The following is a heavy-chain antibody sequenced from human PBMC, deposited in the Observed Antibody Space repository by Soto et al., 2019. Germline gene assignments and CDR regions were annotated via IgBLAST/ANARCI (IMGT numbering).Heavy chain of an antibody. D-gene: IGHD3-10*01. J-gene: IGHJ6*02. CDR3: ARGTPSRGYYYGMDV. V-gene: IGHV4-59*01. CDR1: GGSINNYY. CDR2: IYYSGDT. Sequence: PSETLSLTCSVSGGSINNYYWGWIRQPPGKGLEWVGYIYYSGDTNYNPSLRSRLTISMDTSKNQASLRLISVTAADTAVYYCARGTPSRGYYYGMDVWGQGITVTFSS.